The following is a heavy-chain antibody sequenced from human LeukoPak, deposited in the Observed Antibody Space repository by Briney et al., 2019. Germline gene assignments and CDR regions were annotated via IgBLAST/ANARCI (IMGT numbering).Heavy chain of an antibody. V-gene: IGHV3-30*18. CDR2: ISYDGSNK. J-gene: IGHJ6*02. CDR1: GFTFSTYG. D-gene: IGHD6-13*01. CDR3: AKVRIAAAGTYYYYGMDV. Sequence: GGSPRLSCAASGFTFSTYGMHWVRQAPGKGLEWVAVISYDGSNKYYADSVKGRFTISRDNSKNTLYLQMNSLRAEDTAVYYCAKVRIAAAGTYYYYGMDVWGQGTTVTVSS.